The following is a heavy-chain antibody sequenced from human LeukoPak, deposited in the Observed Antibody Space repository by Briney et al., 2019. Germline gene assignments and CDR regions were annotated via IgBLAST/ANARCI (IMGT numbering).Heavy chain of an antibody. Sequence: SETLSLTCAVYGGSFSGYYWSWIRQPPGKGLEWIGEINHSGSTNYNPSLKSRVTISVDTSKNQFSLKLSSVTAADTAVYYCAREMGGYDILTGYNKRLQKYYYYMDVWGKGTTVTVSS. J-gene: IGHJ6*03. D-gene: IGHD3-9*01. V-gene: IGHV4-34*01. CDR3: AREMGGYDILTGYNKRLQKYYYYMDV. CDR1: GGSFSGYY. CDR2: INHSGST.